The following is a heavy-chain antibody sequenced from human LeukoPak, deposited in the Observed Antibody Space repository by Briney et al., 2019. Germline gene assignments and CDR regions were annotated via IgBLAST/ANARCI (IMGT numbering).Heavy chain of an antibody. Sequence: PGGSLRLSCAASAFTFSSYSMNWVRQAPGQGLEWVSSISGSSRYIYYADSVKGRFTISRDNAKNSLYLQMNSLRAEDTAVYYCARDSSSYYFDYWGQGTLVTVSS. V-gene: IGHV3-21*01. CDR3: ARDSSSYYFDY. CDR1: AFTFSSYS. D-gene: IGHD6-6*01. CDR2: ISGSSRYI. J-gene: IGHJ4*02.